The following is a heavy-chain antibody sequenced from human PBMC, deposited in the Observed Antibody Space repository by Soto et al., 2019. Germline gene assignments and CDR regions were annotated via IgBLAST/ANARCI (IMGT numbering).Heavy chain of an antibody. CDR3: ARDRGSGWYSGMDV. V-gene: IGHV1-69*06. Sequence: ASVKVSCKASGGTFSSYAISWVRQAPGQGLEWMGGIIPIFGTANYAQKFQGRVTITADKSTGTAYMELSSLRSEDTAVYYCARDRGSGWYSGMDVWGQGTTVTVSS. CDR1: GGTFSSYA. CDR2: IIPIFGTA. D-gene: IGHD6-13*01. J-gene: IGHJ6*02.